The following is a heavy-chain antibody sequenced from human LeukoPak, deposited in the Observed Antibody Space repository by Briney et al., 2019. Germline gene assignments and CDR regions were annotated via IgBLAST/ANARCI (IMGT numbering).Heavy chain of an antibody. CDR1: GGSFSGYY. D-gene: IGHD3-10*01. J-gene: IGHJ6*02. V-gene: IGHV4-34*01. Sequence: SETLSLTCAVYGGSFSGYYWSWIRQPPGKGLEWIGEINHSGSTNYNPSLKSRVTISVDTSKNQFSLKLSSVTAADTAVYYCAGDYGSGSYPYYGMDVWGQGTTVTVSS. CDR3: AGDYGSGSYPYYGMDV. CDR2: INHSGST.